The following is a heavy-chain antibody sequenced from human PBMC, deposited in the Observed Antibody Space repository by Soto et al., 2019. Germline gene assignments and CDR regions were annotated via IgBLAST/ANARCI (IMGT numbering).Heavy chain of an antibody. CDR2: IYYSGST. V-gene: IGHV4-31*03. CDR1: VGSISSSGYY. D-gene: IGHD5-12*01. CDR3: AKAMDYIVAADY. J-gene: IGHJ4*01. Sequence: PSETLSLTCTVSVGSISSSGYYWSWIRQHPGKGLEWIGYIYYSGSTYYNPSLKSRVTISVDTSKNQFSLYLQMNSLRAEDTALYYCAKAMDYIVAADYWGHGTLVTVSS.